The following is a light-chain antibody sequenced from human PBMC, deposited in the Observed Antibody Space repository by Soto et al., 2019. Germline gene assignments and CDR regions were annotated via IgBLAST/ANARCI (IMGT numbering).Light chain of an antibody. Sequence: DIQMTQSPSTLSASVVDRVTITCRASQSISSWLAWYQQKPGKAPKLLIYKASSLESGVPSRFSGSGSGTEFTLTISSLQPDDFATYYCQQYNSYSQTLGQGTKVDIK. CDR1: QSISSW. CDR2: KAS. V-gene: IGKV1-5*03. CDR3: QQYNSYSQT. J-gene: IGKJ1*01.